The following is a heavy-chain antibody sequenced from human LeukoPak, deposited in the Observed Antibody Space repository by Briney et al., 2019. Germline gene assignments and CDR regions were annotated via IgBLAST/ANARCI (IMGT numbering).Heavy chain of an antibody. CDR3: ARVKGLIVVPAAPLRDYYYYYGMDV. CDR2: IIPIFGTA. V-gene: IGHV1-69*13. Sequence: SVTVSFTASGGTFTIYAISLVRQAPGQGLEWMGGIIPIFGTANYAQKFQGRVTITADESTSTAYMELSSLRSEDTVVYYCARVKGLIVVPAAPLRDYYYYYGMDVWGQGTTVTVSS. J-gene: IGHJ6*02. CDR1: GGTFTIYA. D-gene: IGHD2-2*01.